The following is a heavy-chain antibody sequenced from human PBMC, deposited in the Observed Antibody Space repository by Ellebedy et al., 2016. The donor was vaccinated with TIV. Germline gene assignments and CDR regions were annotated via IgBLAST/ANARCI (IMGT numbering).Heavy chain of an antibody. CDR3: SRDKRHVTIFEIVRTQYPFDV. Sequence: SETLSLTCGVSGYSISSGYYWTWIRQPPGKGLEWIGETSHSGRTTYNPSLESRVTISVDTTKSQFSLKLTSLTAADTAVYYCSRDKRHVTIFEIVRTQYPFDVWGQGTPVTVSS. D-gene: IGHD3-3*01. V-gene: IGHV4-38-2*02. CDR1: GYSISSGYY. CDR2: TSHSGRT. J-gene: IGHJ3*01.